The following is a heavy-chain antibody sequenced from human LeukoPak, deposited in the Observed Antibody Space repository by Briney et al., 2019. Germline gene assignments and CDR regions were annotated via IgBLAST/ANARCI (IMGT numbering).Heavy chain of an antibody. J-gene: IGHJ4*02. CDR2: IYYSGST. D-gene: IGHD5-18*01. CDR3: ARGAWIQLWPMLDY. CDR1: GGSISSGGYY. V-gene: IGHV4-31*03. Sequence: PSETLSLTCTVSGGSISSGGYYWSWIRQHPGKGLEWIGYIYYSGSTYYNPSLKSRVTISVDRSKNQFSLKLSSVTAADTAVYYCARGAWIQLWPMLDYWGQGTLVTVSS.